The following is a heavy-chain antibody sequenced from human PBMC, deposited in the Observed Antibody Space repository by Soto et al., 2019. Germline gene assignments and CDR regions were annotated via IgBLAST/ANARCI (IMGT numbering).Heavy chain of an antibody. CDR1: GFTFSSYA. V-gene: IGHV3-30-3*01. CDR2: ISYDGSNK. Sequence: QVQLVESGGGVVQHGRSLRLSCAASGFTFSSYAMHWVRQAPGKGLEWVAVISYDGSNKYYADSVKGRFTISRDNSKNTLYLQMNSLRAEDTAVYYCARNHGIAVAGTRSPGEYWGQGTLVTVSS. J-gene: IGHJ4*02. D-gene: IGHD6-19*01. CDR3: ARNHGIAVAGTRSPGEY.